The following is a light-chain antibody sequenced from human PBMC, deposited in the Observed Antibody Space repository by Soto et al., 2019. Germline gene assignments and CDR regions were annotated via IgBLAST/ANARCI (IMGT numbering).Light chain of an antibody. J-gene: IGLJ1*01. Sequence: QSALAQPASMSGSPGQSITISCTWTSNDVGAYNSVSWYQQHPHRAPQVIIYKGTQRPSGVSNRCSGSTSGNAASLTISALQADYEADYFCCSSAPESTYVFGTGTKVTVL. CDR3: CSSAPESTYV. CDR2: KGT. CDR1: SNDVGAYNS. V-gene: IGLV2-23*01.